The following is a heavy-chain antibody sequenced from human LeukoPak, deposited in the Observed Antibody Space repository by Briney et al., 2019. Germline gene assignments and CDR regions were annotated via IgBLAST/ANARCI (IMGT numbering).Heavy chain of an antibody. CDR2: LDRSDGEI. CDR3: ATASRPGGFYYSYMDL. J-gene: IGHJ6*03. CDR1: GYIFTGYY. V-gene: IGHV1-24*01. Sequence: ASVKVSCKASGYIFTGYYMHWVRQAPGKGLEWMGGLDRSDGEIKYGQRFQGSVSMTEDTSTDTAYMELSRLTSEDTAIYYCATASRPGGFYYSYMDLWGKGTMVTVSS. D-gene: IGHD6-6*01.